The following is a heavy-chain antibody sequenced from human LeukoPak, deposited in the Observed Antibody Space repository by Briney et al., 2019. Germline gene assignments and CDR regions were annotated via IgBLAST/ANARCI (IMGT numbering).Heavy chain of an antibody. J-gene: IGHJ4*02. V-gene: IGHV4-39*07. CDR2: ISYSGST. CDR3: ARVKGGSISDS. D-gene: IGHD1-26*01. CDR1: GGSISSSNYY. Sequence: PSETLSLTCTVSGGSISSSNYYWGWIRQPPGKGLEWIATISYSGSTYYNASVKSRVIISRDTSKNQFSLSLNSVTAADTAVYYCARVKGGSISDSWGQGTLVTVSS.